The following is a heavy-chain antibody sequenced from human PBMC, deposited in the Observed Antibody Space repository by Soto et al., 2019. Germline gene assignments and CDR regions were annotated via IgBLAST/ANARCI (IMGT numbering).Heavy chain of an antibody. CDR1: GFTFSSYA. V-gene: IGHV3-23*01. D-gene: IGHD1-20*01. J-gene: IGHJ4*02. Sequence: VQLLESGGGLVQPGGSLRLSCAASGFTFSSYAISWVRQAPGKGLEGISAVSGSGGSTYYADSVKGRITISRDNSKDKLYLQMNNLSAEDTAVYYCAKPPDYNWNDYWGQGTLVTVSS. CDR2: VSGSGGST. CDR3: AKPPDYNWNDY.